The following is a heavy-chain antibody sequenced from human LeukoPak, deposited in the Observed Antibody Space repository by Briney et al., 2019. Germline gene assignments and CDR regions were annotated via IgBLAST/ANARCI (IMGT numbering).Heavy chain of an antibody. J-gene: IGHJ1*01. CDR1: GFTFSTSA. V-gene: IGHV3-30*02. CDR3: VRSLTAREYFQH. CDR2: IHSEGNNK. D-gene: IGHD6-6*01. Sequence: AGSLRLSCAASGFTFSTSAMHWVRQAPGKGLELVKFIHSEGNNKQYADSVKGRFTISRDNSKNSLSLQMNSLRTEDTAVYYCVRSLTAREYFQHWGQGTLVTVSS.